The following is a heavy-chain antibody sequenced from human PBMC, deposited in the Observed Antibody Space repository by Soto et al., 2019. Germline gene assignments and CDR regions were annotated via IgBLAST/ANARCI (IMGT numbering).Heavy chain of an antibody. Sequence: QVQLVQSGAEVKKPGSSVKVSCKASGGTFSSYAISWVRQAPGQGLEWMGGIIPIFGTANYAQKFQGRVTITADKSTSTAYMELSSLRSEVTAVYYCARASVVPAAIPPAWAFDIWGQGTMVTVSS. CDR1: GGTFSSYA. CDR2: IIPIFGTA. CDR3: ARASVVPAAIPPAWAFDI. V-gene: IGHV1-69*06. D-gene: IGHD2-2*02. J-gene: IGHJ3*02.